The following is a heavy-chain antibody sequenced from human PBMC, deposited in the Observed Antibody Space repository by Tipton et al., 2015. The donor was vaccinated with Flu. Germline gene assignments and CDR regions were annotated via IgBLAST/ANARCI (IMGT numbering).Heavy chain of an antibody. CDR3: ARAGDSSVSYGLDY. J-gene: IGHJ4*02. V-gene: IGHV4-39*07. CDR2: IYDSGRI. D-gene: IGHD3-22*01. CDR1: GASVTGSRYY. Sequence: PGLVKPSETLSLICTVSGASVTGSRYYWAWIRQPPGKGLECIGTIYDSGRIYYNPSLKSRVIMSLDTSKNHFSLRLSSVTAADTARYYCARAGDSSVSYGLDYWGQGTLVTVSS.